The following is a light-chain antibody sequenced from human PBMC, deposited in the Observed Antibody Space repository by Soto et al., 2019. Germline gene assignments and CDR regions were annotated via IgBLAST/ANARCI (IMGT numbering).Light chain of an antibody. CDR2: DVS. V-gene: IGLV2-14*03. CDR1: SSDVGGYNY. CDR3: SSYTTSSTRQIV. Sequence: QSVLTQPASVSGSPGQSITISCTGTSSDVGGYNYVSWYQHHPGKAPNLIIYDVSNRPSGVSNRFSGSKSGNTASLTISGLQPEDGADHYCSSYTTSSTRQIVFGTGTKVTVL. J-gene: IGLJ1*01.